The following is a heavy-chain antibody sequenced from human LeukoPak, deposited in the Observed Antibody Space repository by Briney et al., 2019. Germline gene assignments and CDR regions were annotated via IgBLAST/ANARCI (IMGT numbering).Heavy chain of an antibody. V-gene: IGHV1-24*01. CDR1: GYTLTELS. J-gene: IGHJ5*02. D-gene: IGHD1-7*01. Sequence: ASVKVSCKVSGYTLTELSMHWVRQAPRKGLEWMGGFDPEDGETIYAQKFQGRVTMTEDTSTDTAYMELSRLRSDDTAVYYCARDSHDWNYSGFDPWGQGTLVTVSS. CDR2: FDPEDGET. CDR3: ARDSHDWNYSGFDP.